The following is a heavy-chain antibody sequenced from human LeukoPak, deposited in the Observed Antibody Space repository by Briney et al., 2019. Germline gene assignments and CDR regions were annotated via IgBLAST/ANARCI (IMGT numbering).Heavy chain of an antibody. D-gene: IGHD1-14*01. V-gene: IGHV4-59*01. CDR3: ARDLHHYYYYYYMDV. CDR2: IYYSGST. Sequence: SETLSLTCTVSGGSISSYYWSWIRQPPGKGLEWIGYIYYSGSTNYNPSLKSRVTISVDTSKNQFSLKLSSVTAADTAVYYCARDLHHYYYYYYMDVWGKGTTVTVSS. J-gene: IGHJ6*03. CDR1: GGSISSYY.